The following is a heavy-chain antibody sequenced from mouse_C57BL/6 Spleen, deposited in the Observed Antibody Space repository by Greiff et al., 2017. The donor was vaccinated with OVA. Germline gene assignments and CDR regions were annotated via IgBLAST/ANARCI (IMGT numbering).Heavy chain of an antibody. CDR2: IDPANGNT. Sequence: EVQLQESVAELVRPGASVKLSCTASGFNIKNTYMHWVKQRPEQGLEWIGRIDPANGNTNYAPKFTGKATLTADTSYNTAYLQLSSLTSEDAAIYCCARDTTVVGYYYWGQGTTLTVST. V-gene: IGHV14-3*01. CDR3: ARDTTVVGYYY. CDR1: GFNIKNTY. J-gene: IGHJ2*01. D-gene: IGHD1-1*01.